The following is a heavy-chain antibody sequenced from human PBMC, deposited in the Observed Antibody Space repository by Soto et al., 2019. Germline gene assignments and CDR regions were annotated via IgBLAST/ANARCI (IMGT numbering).Heavy chain of an antibody. Sequence: GGSLRLSCAASGFTFSDHYMDWVRQAPGKGLEWVGRTRNKANSYTTEYAASVKGRFTISRDDSKNSLYLQMNSLKTEDTAVYYCARAAPSHYYDSSGYSKPYYFDYWGQGTLVTVSS. CDR2: TRNKANSYTT. CDR1: GFTFSDHY. V-gene: IGHV3-72*01. D-gene: IGHD3-22*01. J-gene: IGHJ4*02. CDR3: ARAAPSHYYDSSGYSKPYYFDY.